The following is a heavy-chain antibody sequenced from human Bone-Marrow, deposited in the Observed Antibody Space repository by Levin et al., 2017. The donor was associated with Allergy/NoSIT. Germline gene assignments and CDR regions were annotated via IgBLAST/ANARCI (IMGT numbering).Heavy chain of an antibody. V-gene: IGHV3-7*01. D-gene: IGHD6-13*01. CDR3: ASLMRGSSWDY. J-gene: IGHJ4*02. CDR2: IAHDGSGK. Sequence: GGSLRLSCAASGFTFSNYWMSWVRQAPGKGLQWVANIAHDGSGKYYVDSVKGRFTISRDNTKNSLYLQMDSLRVEDTAVFYCASLMRGSSWDYWGQGTLVTVSS. CDR1: GFTFSNYW.